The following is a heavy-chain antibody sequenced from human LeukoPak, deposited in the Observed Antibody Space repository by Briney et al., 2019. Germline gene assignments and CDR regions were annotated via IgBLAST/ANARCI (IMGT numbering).Heavy chain of an antibody. CDR2: ISGSGGST. CDR3: ATSRGKLGAFDI. D-gene: IGHD3-10*01. V-gene: IGHV3-23*01. CDR1: GFAFSSYA. J-gene: IGHJ3*02. Sequence: GGSPRLSCAASGFAFSSYAMSWVRQAPGKGLEWVSAISGSGGSTYYADSAKGRFTISRDNSKNTLYLQMNSLRAEDTAVYYCATSRGKLGAFDIWGQGTMVTVSS.